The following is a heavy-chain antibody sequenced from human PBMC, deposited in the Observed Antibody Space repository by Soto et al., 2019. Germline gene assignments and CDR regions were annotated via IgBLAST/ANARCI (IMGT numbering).Heavy chain of an antibody. CDR2: FDPEDGET. CDR1: GYTLTELS. D-gene: IGHD3-10*01. V-gene: IGHV1-24*01. J-gene: IGHJ6*02. CDR3: ATDSTVRSNFRMDV. Sequence: ASVKVSCKVSGYTLTELSMHWVRQAPGKGLEWMGVFDPEDGETIHAQKFQGRVTMTEDTSTDTAYMELSSLRSEDTAVYYCATDSTVRSNFRMDVWGQGTMVTVSS.